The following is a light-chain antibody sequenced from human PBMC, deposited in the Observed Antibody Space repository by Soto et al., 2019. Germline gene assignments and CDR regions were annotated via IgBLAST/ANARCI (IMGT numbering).Light chain of an antibody. J-gene: IGLJ1*01. CDR3: SSYTTSTTLIV. Sequence: QSVLTQPASVSGSPGQSITIFCTGTSSDVGAYNYVSWYQQHPGTAPKLIIYDVTIRPSGVSDRFSGSKSGNTASLSISGLQAEDEADYYCSSYTTSTTLIVFGIGTKVTVL. CDR1: SSDVGAYNY. CDR2: DVT. V-gene: IGLV2-14*01.